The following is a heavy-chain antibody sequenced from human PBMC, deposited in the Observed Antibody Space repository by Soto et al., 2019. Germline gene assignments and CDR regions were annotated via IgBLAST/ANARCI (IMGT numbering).Heavy chain of an antibody. CDR1: GFTFSSYG. Sequence: QVQLVESGGGVVQPGRSLRLSCAASGFTFSSYGMHWVRQAPGKGLEWVAVIWYDGSNKYYADSVKGRFTISRDNSKNTLYLEMNSLRAEDTAVYYCARDHDTMIVGGAFDIWGQGEMVTVSS. D-gene: IGHD3-22*01. CDR2: IWYDGSNK. CDR3: ARDHDTMIVGGAFDI. V-gene: IGHV3-33*01. J-gene: IGHJ3*02.